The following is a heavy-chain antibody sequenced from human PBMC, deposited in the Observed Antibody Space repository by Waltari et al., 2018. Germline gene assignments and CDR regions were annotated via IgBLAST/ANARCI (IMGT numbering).Heavy chain of an antibody. CDR3: ARWDAGGFLEWVWRFDP. Sequence: QVQLQESGPGLVKPSETLSLTCAVSGYSISSGYYWGWIRQPPGKGLEWMGWMNPNSGNTGYAQKFQGRVTMTRNTSISTAYRELSSLRSEDTAVYYCARWDAGGFLEWVWRFDPWGQGTLVTVSS. D-gene: IGHD3-3*01. V-gene: IGHV1-8*01. CDR2: MNPNSGNT. CDR1: GYSISSGY. J-gene: IGHJ5*02.